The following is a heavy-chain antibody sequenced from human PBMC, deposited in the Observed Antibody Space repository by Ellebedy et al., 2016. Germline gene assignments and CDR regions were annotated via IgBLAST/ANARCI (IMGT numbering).Heavy chain of an antibody. Sequence: SETLSLTXTVSGGSINNYYWSWIRQPPGKGLEWIGYIYYSGSTNYNPSLKSRVTISVDTSKNQFSLKLSSVTAADTAVYYCARGASAIFGVAYYYYYMDVWGKGTTVTVSS. V-gene: IGHV4-59*01. J-gene: IGHJ6*03. CDR2: IYYSGST. D-gene: IGHD3-3*01. CDR3: ARGASAIFGVAYYYYYMDV. CDR1: GGSINNYY.